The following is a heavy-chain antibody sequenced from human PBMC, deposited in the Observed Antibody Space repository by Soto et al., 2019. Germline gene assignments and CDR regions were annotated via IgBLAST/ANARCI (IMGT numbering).Heavy chain of an antibody. CDR1: GGSISSGDYY. CDR3: AREGVWRAAAGPDHNWFDP. Sequence: KTSETLSLTCTVSGGSISSGDYYWSWIRQPPGKGLEWIGYIYYSGSTYYNPSLKSRVTISVDTSKNQFSLKLSSVTAADTAVYYCAREGVWRAAAGPDHNWFDPWGQGTLVTVSS. CDR2: IYYSGST. J-gene: IGHJ5*02. D-gene: IGHD6-13*01. V-gene: IGHV4-30-4*01.